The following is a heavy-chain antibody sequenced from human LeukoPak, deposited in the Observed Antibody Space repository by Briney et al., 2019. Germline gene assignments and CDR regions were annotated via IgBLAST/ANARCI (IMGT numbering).Heavy chain of an antibody. D-gene: IGHD2-15*01. CDR3: AKGGPYCRGGRCYYMDV. Sequence: GGSLRLSCAASGFTFDDYGMSWVRQAPGKGLEWVSGINWNGGSTGYADSVKGRFTISRDNAKNSLYLQMNSLRAEDTAVYYCAKGGPYCRGGRCYYMDVLGKGTTVTVSS. V-gene: IGHV3-20*04. J-gene: IGHJ6*03. CDR2: INWNGGST. CDR1: GFTFDDYG.